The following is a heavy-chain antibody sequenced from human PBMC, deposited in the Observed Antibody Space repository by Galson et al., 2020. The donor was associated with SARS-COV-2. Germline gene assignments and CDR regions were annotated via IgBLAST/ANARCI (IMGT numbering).Heavy chain of an antibody. J-gene: IGHJ4*02. CDR2: ISYDGGSK. CDR3: ARDLDRVAGLYYFDY. D-gene: IGHD6-19*01. V-gene: IGHV3-30-3*01. Sequence: GGSLRLSCAASGFTFSRYAMHWFRQAPGKGLEWLAVISYDGGSKYYAASVKGRFTISRDNSKNTLYLQMNSLTADDTAVYYCARDLDRVAGLYYFDYWGQGTLVTVSS. CDR1: GFTFSRYA.